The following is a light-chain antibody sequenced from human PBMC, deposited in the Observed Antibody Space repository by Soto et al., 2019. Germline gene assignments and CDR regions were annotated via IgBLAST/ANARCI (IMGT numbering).Light chain of an antibody. CDR2: GAS. CDR1: RSVSSN. V-gene: IGKV3-15*01. J-gene: IGKJ1*01. CDR3: QQYHSWPWT. Sequence: MGRTQFQATLSVSPGERASLSCRTKRSVSSNLAWYQQKPGQAPRLLIYGASTRATGIPARFSGSGSGTEFTLTISSLQSEDFALYYCQQYHSWPWTFGQGTKVDIK.